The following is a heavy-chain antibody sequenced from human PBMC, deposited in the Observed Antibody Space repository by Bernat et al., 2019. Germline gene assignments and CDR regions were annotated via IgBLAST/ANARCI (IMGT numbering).Heavy chain of an antibody. CDR1: GFIFDDYA. CDR3: VKGSSAWYSPLGY. D-gene: IGHD6-19*01. V-gene: IGHV3-9*01. Sequence: EVQLVESGGGLEQPGRSLILSCATSGFIFDDYAMHWVRQAPGKGLEWVSGISWNSGNIGYADSVKGRFTISRDNAKNSLYLQMNSLRPEDTALYYCVKGSSAWYSPLGYWGQGTLVTVSS. J-gene: IGHJ4*02. CDR2: ISWNSGNI.